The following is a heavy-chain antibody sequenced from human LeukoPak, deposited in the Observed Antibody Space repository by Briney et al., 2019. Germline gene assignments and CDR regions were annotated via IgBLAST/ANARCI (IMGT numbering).Heavy chain of an antibody. D-gene: IGHD1-26*01. Sequence: ASVKVSSKASGGTFSSYAISWVRQAPGQGLEWMGGIIPIFGTANYAQKFQGRVTITTDESTSTAYMELSSLRSEDTAVYYCARDSDRPSGGAGGYYYYMDVWGKGTTVTVSS. CDR1: GGTFSSYA. V-gene: IGHV1-69*05. J-gene: IGHJ6*03. CDR2: IIPIFGTA. CDR3: ARDSDRPSGGAGGYYYYMDV.